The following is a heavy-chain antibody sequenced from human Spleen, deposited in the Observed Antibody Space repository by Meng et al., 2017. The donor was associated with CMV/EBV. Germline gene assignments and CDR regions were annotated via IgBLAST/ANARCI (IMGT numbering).Heavy chain of an antibody. CDR1: GGSISNYY. V-gene: IGHV4-59*01. CDR3: ARAFYYDFWSGYYFDY. J-gene: IGHJ4*02. Sequence: SETLSLTCTVSGGSISNYYWTWIRQPPGKGLEWIGYIYYSGSTNYNPSLKSRVTISVDTSKNQFSLKLSSVTAADTAVYYCARAFYYDFWSGYYFDYWGQGTLVTVSS. D-gene: IGHD3-3*01. CDR2: IYYSGST.